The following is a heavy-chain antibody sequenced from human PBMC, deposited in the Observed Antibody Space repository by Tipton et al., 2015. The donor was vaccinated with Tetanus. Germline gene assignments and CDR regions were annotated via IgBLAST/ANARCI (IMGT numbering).Heavy chain of an antibody. CDR1: GGSLSRGGYY. V-gene: IGHV4-31*03. D-gene: IGHD6-6*01. CDR3: ARDQARGARGWNYLAS. J-gene: IGHJ4*02. Sequence: TLSLTCTVSGGSLSRGGYYWTWIRQNPGKGLEWIGDIYFSGSTYYNPSLKSRVTISVDTSKNQFSLRLNSVTAADTAVYYCARDQARGARGWNYLASWGQGTLVTVSS. CDR2: IYFSGST.